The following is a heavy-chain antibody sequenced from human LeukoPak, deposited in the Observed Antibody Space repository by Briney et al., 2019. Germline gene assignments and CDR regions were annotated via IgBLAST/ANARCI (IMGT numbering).Heavy chain of an antibody. V-gene: IGHV3-30*04. D-gene: IGHD4-11*01. J-gene: IGHJ3*02. CDR2: ISYDGSNK. Sequence: GSLRLSCAASGFTFSSYAMHWVRQAPGKGLEWVAVISYDGSNKYYADSVKGRFTISRDNAKNSLYLQMNSLRAEDTAVYYCAREAMGNYVLNAFDIWGQGTMVTVSS. CDR1: GFTFSSYA. CDR3: AREAMGNYVLNAFDI.